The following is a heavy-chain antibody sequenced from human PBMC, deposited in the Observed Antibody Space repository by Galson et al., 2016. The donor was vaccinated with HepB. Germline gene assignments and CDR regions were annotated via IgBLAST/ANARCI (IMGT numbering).Heavy chain of an antibody. V-gene: IGHV3-74*03. CDR3: ARGGRFCSGGSCSMAFDV. CDR1: GFTFSSYW. D-gene: IGHD2-15*01. J-gene: IGHJ3*01. Sequence: SLRLSCAASGFTFSSYWMHWVRQVPGKGLVWVAQINTASNIIKYANSVKGRFTISRDNSKNTLYLQMNSLRPEDTAVYYCARGGRFCSGGSCSMAFDVWGPGTMVTVSS. CDR2: INTASNII.